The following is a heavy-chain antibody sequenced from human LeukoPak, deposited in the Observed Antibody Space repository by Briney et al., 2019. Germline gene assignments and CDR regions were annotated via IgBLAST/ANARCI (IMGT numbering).Heavy chain of an antibody. CDR1: GFTFSSYG. Sequence: GGSLRLSCAASGFTFSSYGMHWVRQAPGKGLEWVAVISYDGNNKYYRDSVKGRFTISRDNSKNTLYLQMNSLTTDDTAVYYCARDEVGATTEFDYWGQGTLVTVSS. J-gene: IGHJ4*02. CDR3: ARDEVGATTEFDY. CDR2: ISYDGNNK. V-gene: IGHV3-30*03. D-gene: IGHD1-26*01.